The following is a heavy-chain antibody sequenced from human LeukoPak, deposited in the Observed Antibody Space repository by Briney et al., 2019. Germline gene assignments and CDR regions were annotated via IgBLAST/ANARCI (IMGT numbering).Heavy chain of an antibody. Sequence: KPGGSLRLSCAASGFTFSDYYMSWIRQAPGKGLEWVSYISSSGSTIYYADSVKGRFTISRDNAKNSLYLQMNSLRAEDTAVYYCARDSQPHDYKFDYWGQGTLVTVSS. J-gene: IGHJ4*02. D-gene: IGHD4-11*01. V-gene: IGHV3-11*01. CDR2: ISSSGSTI. CDR1: GFTFSDYY. CDR3: ARDSQPHDYKFDY.